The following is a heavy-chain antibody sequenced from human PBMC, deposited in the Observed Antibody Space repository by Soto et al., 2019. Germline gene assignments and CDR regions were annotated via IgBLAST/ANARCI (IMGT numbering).Heavy chain of an antibody. CDR1: GFTSITYW. Sequence: GGSLRHSCAASGFTSITYWMHWVRQAPGKGLVWVSQINGDGTSTHYVDSVKGRFTISRDNAKNTLYLQMNSLRAEDTAIYYCGRGTLTAPGMDIWGQGTTVTVSS. J-gene: IGHJ6*02. CDR3: GRGTLTAPGMDI. CDR2: INGDGTST. V-gene: IGHV3-74*01.